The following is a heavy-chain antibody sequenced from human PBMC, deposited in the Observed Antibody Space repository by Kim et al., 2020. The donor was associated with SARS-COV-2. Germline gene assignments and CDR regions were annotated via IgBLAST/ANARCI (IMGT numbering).Heavy chain of an antibody. CDR3: ARVYISDYYMDV. D-gene: IGHD1-1*01. CDR1: GFTFSSYG. J-gene: IGHJ6*03. CDR2: IWYDGSNK. Sequence: GGSLRLSCAASGFTFSSYGMHWVRQAPGKGLEWVAVIWYDGSNKYYADSVKGRFTISRDNSKNTLYLQMNSRRAEDTAVYYCARVYISDYYMDVWGKGTTVTVSS. V-gene: IGHV3-33*01.